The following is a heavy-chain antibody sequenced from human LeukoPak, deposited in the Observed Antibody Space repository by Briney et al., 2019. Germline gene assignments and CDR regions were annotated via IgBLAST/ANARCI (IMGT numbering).Heavy chain of an antibody. CDR1: GGSISSSSYY. CDR3: AKHYMGSSYNRGLDY. CDR2: IYYSGLT. V-gene: IGHV4-39*01. J-gene: IGHJ4*02. D-gene: IGHD3-10*01. Sequence: PSETLSLTGTVSGGSISSSSYYWGWIRQPPGKRLEWIGSIYYSGLTYYNPSLESRVTISVDTSKNQFSLKLSSVTAADTAIYYCAKHYMGSSYNRGLDYWGQGTLVTVSS.